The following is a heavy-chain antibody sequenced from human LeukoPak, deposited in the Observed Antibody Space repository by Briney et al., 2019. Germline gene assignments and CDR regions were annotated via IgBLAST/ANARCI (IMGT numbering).Heavy chain of an antibody. V-gene: IGHV3-30*02. D-gene: IGHD1-1*01. CDR3: AKDRKLEVDY. CDR2: IRYDGSNK. CDR1: GFTFSSYG. J-gene: IGHJ4*02. Sequence: GRSLRLSCAASGFTFSSYGMHWVRQAPGKGLEWVAFIRYDGSNKYYADSVKGRFTISRDNSKNTLYLQMNSLRAEDTAVYYCAKDRKLEVDYWGQGTLVTVSS.